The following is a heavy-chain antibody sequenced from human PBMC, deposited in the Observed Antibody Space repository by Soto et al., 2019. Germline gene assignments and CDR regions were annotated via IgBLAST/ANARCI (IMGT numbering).Heavy chain of an antibody. V-gene: IGHV1-18*01. D-gene: IGHD3-22*01. Sequence: QVKLVQSGAEVKKPGASVKVACKASGYTLTSYGISWVRQAPGQGLEWMGWISAYNGNTNYAQKLQGRVTMTTDTSTSTAYMELRSLRSDDTAVYYCERNYVYYYDSSGYPDYWCQGTLVTVS. CDR1: GYTLTSYG. CDR3: ERNYVYYYDSSGYPDY. CDR2: ISAYNGNT. J-gene: IGHJ4*02.